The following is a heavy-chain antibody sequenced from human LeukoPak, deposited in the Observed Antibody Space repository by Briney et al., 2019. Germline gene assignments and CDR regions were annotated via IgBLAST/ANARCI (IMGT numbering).Heavy chain of an antibody. Sequence: PSETLSLTCTVSGGSISSYYWSWIRQPPGKGLEWIGYIYYSGSTNYNPSLKSRVTISVDTSKNQFSLKLSSVTAADTAVYYCARSGPRYYDFWGGYPVSGMDVWGQGTTVTVSS. V-gene: IGHV4-59*12. CDR3: ARSGPRYYDFWGGYPVSGMDV. CDR1: GGSISSYY. D-gene: IGHD3-3*01. J-gene: IGHJ6*02. CDR2: IYYSGST.